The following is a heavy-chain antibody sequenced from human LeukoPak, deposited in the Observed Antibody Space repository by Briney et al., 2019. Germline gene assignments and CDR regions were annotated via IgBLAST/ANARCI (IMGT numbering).Heavy chain of an antibody. V-gene: IGHV4-34*01. D-gene: IGHD5-12*01. CDR3: ARGTPRLHYYYYYGMDV. CDR2: INHSGST. Sequence: ETLSLTCAVYGGSFCGYYWSWIRQPPGKGLEWIGEINHSGSTNYNPSLKSRVTISVDTSKNQFSLKLSSVTAADTAVYYCARGTPRLHYYYYYGMDVWGQGTTVTVSS. CDR1: GGSFCGYY. J-gene: IGHJ6*02.